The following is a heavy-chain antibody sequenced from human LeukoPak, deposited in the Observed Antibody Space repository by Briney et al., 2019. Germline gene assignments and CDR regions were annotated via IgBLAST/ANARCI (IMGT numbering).Heavy chain of an antibody. D-gene: IGHD5-18*01. CDR3: ARRPLYSYGPNDY. CDR2: INHSGST. V-gene: IGHV4-34*01. CDR1: GGSFSGYY. J-gene: IGHJ4*02. Sequence: SETLSLTCAVYGGSFSGYYWSCIRQPPGKGLEWIGEINHSGSTNYDPSLKSRVTISVDSSKNQFSLRLSSVTAADTAVYYCARRPLYSYGPNDYWGQGTLVTVSS.